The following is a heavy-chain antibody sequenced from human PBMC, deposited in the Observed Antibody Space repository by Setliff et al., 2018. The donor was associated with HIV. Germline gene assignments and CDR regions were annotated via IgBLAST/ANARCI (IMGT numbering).Heavy chain of an antibody. CDR2: IYFSGSA. CDR1: GDSITSGSFF. D-gene: IGHD2-15*01. V-gene: IGHV4-31*01. J-gene: IGHJ4*02. CDR3: ARGRVFCNGDSYYHLDY. Sequence: PSETLSLTCTVSGDSITSGSFFWTWIRQNPGKGLEWIGYIYFSGSATYNPSLKSPVSISVDTSKNQFYLKLSSVTAADTAVYYCARGRVFCNGDSYYHLDYWGQGVLVTVSS.